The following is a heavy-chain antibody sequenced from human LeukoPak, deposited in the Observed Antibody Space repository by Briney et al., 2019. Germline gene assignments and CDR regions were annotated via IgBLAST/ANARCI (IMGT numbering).Heavy chain of an antibody. V-gene: IGHV3-23*01. J-gene: IGHJ4*02. CDR3: AKVGSNFNSHFDY. CDR2: SSVSGSM. D-gene: IGHD4-23*01. CDR1: GFTFSSYA. Sequence: GGSLRLSCAASGFTFSSYAMSWVRQTPGKGLEWVSASSVSGSMYYADSVKGRFTISRDNSKNTLFLQMNSLRAEDTAVYYCAKVGSNFNSHFDYWGQGTLVTVSS.